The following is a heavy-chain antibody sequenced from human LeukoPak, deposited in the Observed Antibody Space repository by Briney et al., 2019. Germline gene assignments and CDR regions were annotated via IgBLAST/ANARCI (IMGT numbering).Heavy chain of an antibody. CDR1: GGSISSSSYY. CDR2: IYYSGST. Sequence: SETLSLTCTVSGGSISSSSYYWGWIRQPPGKGLEWIGSIYYSGSTYYNPSLKSRVTISVDTSKNQFSLKLSSVTAADTAVCYCAVQYYDFWSGHNYFDYWGQGTLVTVSS. V-gene: IGHV4-39*01. CDR3: AVQYYDFWSGHNYFDY. D-gene: IGHD3-3*01. J-gene: IGHJ4*02.